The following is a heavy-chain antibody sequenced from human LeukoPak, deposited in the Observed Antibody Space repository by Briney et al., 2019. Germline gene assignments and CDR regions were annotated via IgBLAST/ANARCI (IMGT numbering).Heavy chain of an antibody. V-gene: IGHV4-59*08. D-gene: IGHD2-2*03. J-gene: IGHJ4*02. Sequence: SETLSLTCTVSGGSISGFYWSWMRQPPGKGLEWIGYIYYSGNTNYNPSLKSRVTMSVDTSKNQFSLKLSSVTAADTAIYYCARASWISTADAVCWGQGTQVTVSS. CDR3: ARASWISTADAVC. CDR1: GGSISGFY. CDR2: IYYSGNT.